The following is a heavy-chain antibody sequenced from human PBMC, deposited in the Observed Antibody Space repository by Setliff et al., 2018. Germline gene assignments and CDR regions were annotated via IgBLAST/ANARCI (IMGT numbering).Heavy chain of an antibody. J-gene: IGHJ4*02. V-gene: IGHV3-23*01. Sequence: ETLSLTCTVSGGSISSSSYYWGWIRQPPGKGLEWVSAISGSGGSTYYADSVKGRFTISRDNSKNTLYLQMNSLRAEDTAVYYCAKALLLGDFDYWGQGTLVTVSS. CDR2: ISGSGGST. CDR3: AKALLLGDFDY. D-gene: IGHD3-10*01. CDR1: GGSISSSSYY.